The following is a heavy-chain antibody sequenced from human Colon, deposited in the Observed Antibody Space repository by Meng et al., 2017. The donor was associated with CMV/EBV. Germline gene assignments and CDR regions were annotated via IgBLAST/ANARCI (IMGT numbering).Heavy chain of an antibody. CDR3: ARGYDYSNYVPIDS. D-gene: IGHD4-11*01. CDR2: IFAFNGKT. J-gene: IGHJ4*02. Sequence: ASGYTFTHYGINWVRQAPGQGLEWMGWIFAFNGKTFYAQNFQGRLTMTTDASTATSYLELRSLRSDDMAVYYCARGYDYSNYVPIDSWGQGTLVTVSS. V-gene: IGHV1-18*03. CDR1: GYTFTHYG.